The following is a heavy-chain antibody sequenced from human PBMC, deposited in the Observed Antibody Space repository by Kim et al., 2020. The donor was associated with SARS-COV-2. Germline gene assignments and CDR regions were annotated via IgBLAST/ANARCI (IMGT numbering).Heavy chain of an antibody. CDR3: ARDVTMIVVVYYYGMDV. J-gene: IGHJ6*02. CDR1: GFTFSSYS. CDR2: ISSSSSYI. Sequence: GGSLRLSCAASGFTFSSYSMNWVRQAPGKGLEWVSSISSSSSYIYYADSVKGRFTISRDNAKNSLYLQMNSLRAEDTAVYYCARDVTMIVVVYYYGMDVWGQGTTVTVSS. V-gene: IGHV3-21*01. D-gene: IGHD3-22*01.